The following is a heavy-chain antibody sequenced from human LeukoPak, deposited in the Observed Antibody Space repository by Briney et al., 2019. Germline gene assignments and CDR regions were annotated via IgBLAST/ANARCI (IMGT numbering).Heavy chain of an antibody. CDR3: AKAGYSYGFYYYYMDV. D-gene: IGHD5-18*01. Sequence: GGSLRLSCAASGFTFSSYAMSWVRQAPGKGLVWVSGISGSGRSTYYADSVKGRFTISRDNSKNTLYLQMNSLRAEDTAVYYCAKAGYSYGFYYYYMDVWGKGTTVTVSS. CDR2: ISGSGRST. CDR1: GFTFSSYA. V-gene: IGHV3-23*01. J-gene: IGHJ6*03.